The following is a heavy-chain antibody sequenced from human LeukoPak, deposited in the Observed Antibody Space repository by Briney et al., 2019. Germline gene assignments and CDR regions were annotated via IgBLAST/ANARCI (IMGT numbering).Heavy chain of an antibody. J-gene: IGHJ4*02. Sequence: PSETLSLTCTVSGGSISSSSFYWGWIRQPPGKGLEWIGSIYYSGGTYYKPSLRGRVTISVDTSKNQFSLKVSSVTAADTAVYYCVRGSTLRHYQYWGQGTLVTVSS. CDR2: IYYSGGT. CDR1: GGSISSSSFY. CDR3: VRGSTLRHYQY. D-gene: IGHD3-16*01. V-gene: IGHV4-39*01.